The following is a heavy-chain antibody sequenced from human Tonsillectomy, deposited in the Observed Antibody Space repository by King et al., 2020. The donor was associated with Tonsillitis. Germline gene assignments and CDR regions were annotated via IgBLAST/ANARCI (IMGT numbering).Heavy chain of an antibody. J-gene: IGHJ6*02. CDR3: ARDGGYSYYYGMDV. D-gene: IGHD5-12*01. Sequence: MQLQESGPGLVKPSQTLSLTCTVSGGSISSGYYYWSWIRQPPGKGLEWIGYIYNSGSTYYHPSLKSRVTISVDTTKNQFSLKLSSVTAADTAVYYCARDGGYSYYYGMDVWGQGTTVTVSS. CDR1: GGSISSGYYY. V-gene: IGHV4-30-4*01. CDR2: IYNSGST.